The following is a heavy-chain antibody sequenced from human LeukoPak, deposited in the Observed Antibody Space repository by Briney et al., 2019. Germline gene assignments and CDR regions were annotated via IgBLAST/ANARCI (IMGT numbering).Heavy chain of an antibody. CDR3: AKDVDTAMVPDY. CDR2: ISYDGSEK. Sequence: GGALGLSWAAPWFPFKNYCMHWGRQAASAGVGGVAVISYDGSEKYYADPVKGRFTISRDNSKNTLYLQMNSLRAKDTAVYYCAKDVDTAMVPDYWGQGTLVTVSS. D-gene: IGHD5-18*01. V-gene: IGHV3-30*18. J-gene: IGHJ4*02. CDR1: WFPFKNYC.